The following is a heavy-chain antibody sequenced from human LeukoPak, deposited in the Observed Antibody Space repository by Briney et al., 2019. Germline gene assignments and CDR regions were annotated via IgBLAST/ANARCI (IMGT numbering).Heavy chain of an antibody. CDR1: GGSISSGDYY. V-gene: IGHV4-30-4*08. CDR2: IYYSGST. Sequence: PSETLSLTCTVSGGSISSGDYYWSWIRQPPGKGLEWIGYIYYSGSTYYNPSLKNRVTISVDTSKNQFSLKLSSVTAADTAVYYCARANWGSRGGFDYWGQGTLVTVSS. J-gene: IGHJ4*02. D-gene: IGHD7-27*01. CDR3: ARANWGSRGGFDY.